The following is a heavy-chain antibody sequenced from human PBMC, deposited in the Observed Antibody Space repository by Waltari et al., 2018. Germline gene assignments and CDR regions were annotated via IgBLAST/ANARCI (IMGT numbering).Heavy chain of an antibody. D-gene: IGHD7-27*01. CDR2: ISWNSGSI. CDR1: GFTFDDYA. V-gene: IGHV3-9*01. J-gene: IGHJ4*02. CDR3: ARAPGDWTWFDY. Sequence: EVQLVESGGGLVQPGRSLRLSCAASGFTFDDYAMHWVRQAPGKGLEWVSGISWNSGSIGYADSVKGRFTISRDNAKNSLYLQMNSLRAEDTAVYYCARAPGDWTWFDYWGQGTLVTVSS.